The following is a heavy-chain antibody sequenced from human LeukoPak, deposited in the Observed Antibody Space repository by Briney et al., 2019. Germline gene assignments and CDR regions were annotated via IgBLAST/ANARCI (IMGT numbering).Heavy chain of an antibody. CDR2: ISGSGGST. J-gene: IGHJ4*02. CDR1: GFTFNTYA. Sequence: GGSLRLSCAASGFTFNTYAMSWVRQAPGKGLEWVSVISGSGGSTYYADSVKGRFTISRDNSKNTLYVQMNSLRAEDTAVYYCAKDGGAYYDILTGYYKGWGQGTLVTVSS. D-gene: IGHD3-9*01. V-gene: IGHV3-23*01. CDR3: AKDGGAYYDILTGYYKG.